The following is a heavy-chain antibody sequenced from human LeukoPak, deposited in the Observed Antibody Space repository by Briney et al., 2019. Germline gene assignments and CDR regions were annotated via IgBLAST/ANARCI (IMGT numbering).Heavy chain of an antibody. Sequence: GESLRLSCAASGFSFSMYSMSWIRQAPGKGLEWVSSISSFGSYIYYADSVKGRFTISRDNAKNSLYLQMNSLRVEDTAIYFCARDGAARGSGSFGDWGQGTLVTVSS. CDR3: ARDGAARGSGSFGD. CDR1: GFSFSMYS. D-gene: IGHD3-10*01. CDR2: ISSFGSYI. V-gene: IGHV3-21*04. J-gene: IGHJ4*02.